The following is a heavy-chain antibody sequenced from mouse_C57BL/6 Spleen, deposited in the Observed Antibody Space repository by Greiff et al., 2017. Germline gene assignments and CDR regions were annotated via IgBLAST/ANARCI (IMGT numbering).Heavy chain of an antibody. CDR1: GYTFTSYW. Sequence: QVQLQQPGAELVKPGASVKMSCKASGYTFTSYWITWVKQRPGQGLEWIGDIYPGSGSTNYNEKFKSKATLTVSTSSSTAYMQLSSLTSEDSAVYYCAKTAQDAMDYWGQGTSVTVSS. CDR2: IYPGSGST. J-gene: IGHJ4*01. D-gene: IGHD3-2*02. CDR3: AKTAQDAMDY. V-gene: IGHV1-55*01.